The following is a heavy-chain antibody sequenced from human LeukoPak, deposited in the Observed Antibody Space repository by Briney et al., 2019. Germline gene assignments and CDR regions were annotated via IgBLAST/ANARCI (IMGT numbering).Heavy chain of an antibody. Sequence: SGGSLRLSCAASGFTFSSYWMSWVRRAPGKGLEWVANIKQDGSEKFYVDSVEVRFTISRDNAKNSLYLQMSSLRAEDTAVYYCARVLARRVVIIGYFDYWGQGTLVTVSS. CDR2: IKQDGSEK. V-gene: IGHV3-7*01. CDR1: GFTFSSYW. CDR3: ARVLARRVVIIGYFDY. J-gene: IGHJ4*02. D-gene: IGHD3-3*01.